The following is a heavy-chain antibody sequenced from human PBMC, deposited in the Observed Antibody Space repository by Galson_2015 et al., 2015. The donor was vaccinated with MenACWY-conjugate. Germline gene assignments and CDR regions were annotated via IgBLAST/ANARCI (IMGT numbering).Heavy chain of an antibody. J-gene: IGHJ4*02. CDR1: GLTFSHYG. D-gene: IGHD6-19*01. CDR2: ISTDGSNK. CDR3: ARDGSGWYPGDH. V-gene: IGHV3-30*03. Sequence: SLRLSFAVSGLTFSHYGMHWVRQAPDKGLEWVGLISTDGSNKYYAASVKGRFTFSRGNSKNTLYLQMNSPRAEDTAVYYCARDGSGWYPGDHWGQGTLVTVSA.